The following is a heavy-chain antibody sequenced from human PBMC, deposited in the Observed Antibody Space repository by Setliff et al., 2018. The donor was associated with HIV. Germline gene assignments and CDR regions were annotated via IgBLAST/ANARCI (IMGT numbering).Heavy chain of an antibody. D-gene: IGHD6-13*01. V-gene: IGHV4-39*01. CDR3: ARHRDPPGSRWIYYYYYMDL. CDR2: IYSSGST. J-gene: IGHJ6*03. CDR1: GDLIRNSYYY. Sequence: ETLSLTCDVSGDLIRNSYYYWAWIRQSPGRGLEWLGSIYSSGSTSYNPSLSSRLTISVDTSKNQVSLRLRSVTAADTGVYYCARHRDPPGSRWIYYYYYMDLWGEGTTVTVSS.